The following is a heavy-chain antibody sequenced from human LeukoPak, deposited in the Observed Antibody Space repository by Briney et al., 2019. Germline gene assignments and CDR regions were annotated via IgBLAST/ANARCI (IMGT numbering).Heavy chain of an antibody. D-gene: IGHD3-22*01. Sequence: GGSLRLSCAASGFTVSSNYMSWVRQAPGKGLEWVSVIYSGGSTYYADSVKGRFTISRDNSKNTLYIQMNSLRAEDTAMYYCARESYYDSSGYYDYWGQGTLVTVSS. V-gene: IGHV3-53*01. CDR1: GFTVSSNY. CDR3: ARESYYDSSGYYDY. CDR2: IYSGGST. J-gene: IGHJ4*02.